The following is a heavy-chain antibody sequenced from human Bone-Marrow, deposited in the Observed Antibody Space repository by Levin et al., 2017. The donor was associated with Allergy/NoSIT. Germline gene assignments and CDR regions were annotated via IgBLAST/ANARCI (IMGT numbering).Heavy chain of an antibody. CDR2: IKNKTDGGAS. V-gene: IGHV3-15*01. CDR1: GFTFSNAW. J-gene: IGHJ4*02. Sequence: GGSLRLSCTASGFTFSNAWMSWVRQAPGKGLEWVGHIKNKTDGGASDYAAPVKGRFTISRDDSKNTLYLQMDSLRSEDTAVYYCTTEFYTTNSYMYFDSWGQGTLVTVSS. CDR3: TTEFYTTNSYMYFDS. D-gene: IGHD3-16*01.